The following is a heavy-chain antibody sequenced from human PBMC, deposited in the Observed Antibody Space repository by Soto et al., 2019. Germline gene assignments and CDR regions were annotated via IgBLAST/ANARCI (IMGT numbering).Heavy chain of an antibody. J-gene: IGHJ4*02. CDR3: ARVVVPAVKADY. Sequence: QVQLVQSGAEVKKPGASVKVSCKASGYTFTSYAMHWVRQAPGQRLEWMGWINAGNGNTKYSQKFQGRVTITRDTSASTAYMELSGLRSEDTAVYYCARVVVPAVKADYWGQGTLVTVSS. CDR2: INAGNGNT. D-gene: IGHD2-2*01. CDR1: GYTFTSYA. V-gene: IGHV1-3*01.